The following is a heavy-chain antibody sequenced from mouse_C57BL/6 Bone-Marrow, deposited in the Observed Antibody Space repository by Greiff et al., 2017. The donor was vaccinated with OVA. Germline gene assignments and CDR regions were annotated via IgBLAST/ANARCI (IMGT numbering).Heavy chain of an antibody. V-gene: IGHV1-64*01. CDR2: IHPNSGST. CDR1: GYTFTSYW. J-gene: IGHJ3*01. D-gene: IGHD1-1*01. Sequence: VQLQQSGAELVKPGASVKLSCKASGYTFTSYWMHWVKQRPGQGLEWIGMIHPNSGSTNYNEKFKSKATLTVDKSSSTAYMQLSSLTSEDSAVYYGAREITTVVKAYWGQGTLVTVSA. CDR3: AREITTVVKAY.